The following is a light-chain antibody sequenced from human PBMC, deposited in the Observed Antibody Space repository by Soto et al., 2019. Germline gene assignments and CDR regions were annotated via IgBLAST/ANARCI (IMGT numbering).Light chain of an antibody. CDR3: QQYGSSPPLT. Sequence: EIVLTQSPGTLSLSPGGRATLSCRASRSVSSSFLAWYQQKPGQAPRLLIYGASSRATGIPDRFSGSGSGTDFTLTISRLEPEDSAVYYCQQYGSSPPLTFGGGTKVEIK. CDR1: RSVSSSF. CDR2: GAS. V-gene: IGKV3-20*01. J-gene: IGKJ4*01.